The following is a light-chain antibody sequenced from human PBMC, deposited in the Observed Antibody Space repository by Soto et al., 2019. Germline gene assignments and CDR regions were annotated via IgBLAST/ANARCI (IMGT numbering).Light chain of an antibody. V-gene: IGKV1-39*01. J-gene: IGKJ3*01. Sequence: DIQMTQSPSSLSASVGDRVTITCRASQSITNSLNWYQHKPGKAPTLVVYAASSLQSGVPLRFSGSGSGTDFTLTISSLQPEDFATYFCQQGHSMPFTFGSGTKVDIK. CDR2: AAS. CDR1: QSITNS. CDR3: QQGHSMPFT.